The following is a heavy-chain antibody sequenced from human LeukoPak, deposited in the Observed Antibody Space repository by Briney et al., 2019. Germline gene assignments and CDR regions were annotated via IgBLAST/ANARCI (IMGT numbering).Heavy chain of an antibody. CDR2: ISSSGDSI. CDR3: ARDRRVGATWSVGAFDI. V-gene: IGHV3-48*03. CDR1: GFSLTTYE. J-gene: IGHJ3*02. D-gene: IGHD1-26*01. Sequence: GRSLRLSCAASGFSLTTYEMNWVRQAPGKGLEWVSYISSSGDSIYYAESVKGRFTISRDNAKNSLSLQMNSLRAEDTAMYYCARDRRVGATWSVGAFDIWGQGTTVTVSS.